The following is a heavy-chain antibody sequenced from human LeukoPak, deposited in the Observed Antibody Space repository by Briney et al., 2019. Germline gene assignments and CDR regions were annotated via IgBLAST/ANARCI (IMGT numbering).Heavy chain of an antibody. Sequence: PGGSLRLSCAASGFTFSSYAMSWVRQAPGKGLEWVSAISGSGGSTYYADSVKGRFTISRDNSKNTPYLQMNSLRAEDTAVYYCAKAQLAMRGGFDYWGQGTLVTVSS. CDR1: GFTFSSYA. CDR2: ISGSGGST. V-gene: IGHV3-23*01. J-gene: IGHJ4*02. CDR3: AKAQLAMRGGFDY. D-gene: IGHD2-2*01.